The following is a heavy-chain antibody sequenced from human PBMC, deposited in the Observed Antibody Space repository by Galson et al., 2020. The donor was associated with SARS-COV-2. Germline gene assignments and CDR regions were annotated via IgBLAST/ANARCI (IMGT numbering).Heavy chain of an antibody. Sequence: SETLSLTCVVSGDSISTGIYYWSWIRQPAGKGLEWIGHIYATGSTNYNPSLKSRLTISLDTSKNQFSLRLTSVTAADTALYYCATLRTYGSGTLTFDNWDRGTLVTVSS. J-gene: IGHJ4*02. D-gene: IGHD3-10*01. CDR3: ATLRTYGSGTLTFDN. CDR2: IYATGST. V-gene: IGHV4-61*09. CDR1: GDSISTGIYY.